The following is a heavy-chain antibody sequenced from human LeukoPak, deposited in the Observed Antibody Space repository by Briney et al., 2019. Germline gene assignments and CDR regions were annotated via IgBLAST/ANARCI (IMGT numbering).Heavy chain of an antibody. CDR1: GGSISSYY. J-gene: IGHJ6*02. V-gene: IGHV4-59*01. CDR3: ARVKVAGAYHYYGMDV. D-gene: IGHD6-19*01. CDR2: IHYSGDT. Sequence: SETLSLTCTVSGGSISSYYWSWIRQPPGKGLEWIGYIHYSGDTNYNPPHKSRATSSVDTSKNQFSLNLSSVTAADTAVYFCARVKVAGAYHYYGMDVWGQGTTVTVSS.